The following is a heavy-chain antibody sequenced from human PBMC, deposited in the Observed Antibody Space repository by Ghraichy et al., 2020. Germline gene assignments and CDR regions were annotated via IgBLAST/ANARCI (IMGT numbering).Heavy chain of an antibody. D-gene: IGHD6-13*01. CDR2: IYYSGST. J-gene: IGHJ6*02. Sequence: SETLSLTCTVSGGSISSYYWSWIRQPPGKGLEWIGYIYYSGSTNYNPSLKSRVTISVDTSKNQFSLKLSSVTAADTAVYYCARDRVGIAAAGKNYYYYGMDVWGQGTTVTVCS. CDR3: ARDRVGIAAAGKNYYYYGMDV. V-gene: IGHV4-59*01. CDR1: GGSISSYY.